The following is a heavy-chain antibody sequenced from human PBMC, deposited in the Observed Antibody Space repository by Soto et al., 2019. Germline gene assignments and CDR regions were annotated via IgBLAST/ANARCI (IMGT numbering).Heavy chain of an antibody. D-gene: IGHD2-15*01. CDR1: GFSFSSYA. V-gene: IGHV3-64D*08. CDR2: IASHGGST. Sequence: EVQLVESGGGLVQPGGSLTLSCSASGFSFSSYAIHWVRQAPGKGLEYVAVIASHGGSTYYSDSVKGRFTTSRDNSKNTLYLQMSSLRAEDSAVYYCVKDLTPSWNYPGMDVWGQGTTVTVSS. CDR3: VKDLTPSWNYPGMDV. J-gene: IGHJ6*02.